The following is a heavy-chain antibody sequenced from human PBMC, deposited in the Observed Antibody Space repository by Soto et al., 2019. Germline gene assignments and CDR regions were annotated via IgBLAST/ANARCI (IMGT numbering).Heavy chain of an antibody. CDR1: GYTFTTYY. V-gene: IGHV1-8*02. J-gene: IGHJ3*02. Sequence: ASVKVSWKASGYTFTTYYIHWMRQAPGQGLEWMGMFNPYSGNTGYAQKFQGRVTMTRNTSISTAYMELSSLRSEDTAVYYCARGRVGATSAFDIWGQGTMVTVSS. CDR3: ARGRVGATSAFDI. CDR2: FNPYSGNT. D-gene: IGHD1-26*01.